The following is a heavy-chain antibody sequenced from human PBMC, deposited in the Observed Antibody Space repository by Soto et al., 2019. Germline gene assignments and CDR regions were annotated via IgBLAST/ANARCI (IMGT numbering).Heavy chain of an antibody. CDR3: AKVGVSLEWLSSEFDDY. Sequence: GGSLRLSCAASGFTFSSYAMSWVRQAPGKGLEWVSAISGSGGSTYYADSVKGRFTISRDNSKNTLYLQMNSLRAEDTAVYYCAKVGVSLEWLSSEFDDYWGQGTLVTVSS. D-gene: IGHD3-3*01. J-gene: IGHJ4*02. V-gene: IGHV3-23*01. CDR2: ISGSGGST. CDR1: GFTFSSYA.